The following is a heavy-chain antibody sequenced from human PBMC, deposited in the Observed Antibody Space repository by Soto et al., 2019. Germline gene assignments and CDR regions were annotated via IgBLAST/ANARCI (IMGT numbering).Heavy chain of an antibody. V-gene: IGHV3-21*01. J-gene: IGHJ4*02. Sequence: GGSLRLSCAASGFTFSSYSMNWVRQAPGRGLELFSSISSSSSYIYYADSVKGRFTISRDNAKNSLYLQMNSLRAEDTAVYYCARGSSSWYYFDYWGQGTLVTVSS. D-gene: IGHD6-13*01. CDR3: ARGSSSWYYFDY. CDR2: ISSSSSYI. CDR1: GFTFSSYS.